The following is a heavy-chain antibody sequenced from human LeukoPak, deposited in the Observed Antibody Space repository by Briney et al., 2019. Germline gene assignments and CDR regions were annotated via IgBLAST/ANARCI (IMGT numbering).Heavy chain of an antibody. V-gene: IGHV3-30*02. CDR3: AKDVHDGGGIVDY. CDR1: GFTFINYG. CDR2: IGYDGTNK. Sequence: PGGSLRLSCAASGFTFINYGIHWVRQAPGKGLEWVAFIGYDGTNKYYADSVKGRFTISRDNSKNTLYLQTNSLRAEDTAVYYCAKDVHDGGGIVDYWGQGTLVTVSS. D-gene: IGHD5/OR15-5a*01. J-gene: IGHJ4*02.